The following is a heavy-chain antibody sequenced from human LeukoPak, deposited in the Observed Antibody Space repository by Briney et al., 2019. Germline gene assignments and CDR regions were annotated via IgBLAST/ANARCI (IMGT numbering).Heavy chain of an antibody. V-gene: IGHV6-1*01. CDR3: ARSTKYSSGWYGRAFDI. Sequence: SQTLSLTCAISGDSVSSNSAAWNWIRQSPSRGLEWLGRTYYRSKWYNDYAVSVKSRITINPDTSKNQFSLQLNSVTPEDTAVYYCARSTKYSSGWYGRAFDIWGQGTMVTVSS. CDR1: GDSVSSNSAA. CDR2: TYYRSKWYN. D-gene: IGHD6-19*01. J-gene: IGHJ3*02.